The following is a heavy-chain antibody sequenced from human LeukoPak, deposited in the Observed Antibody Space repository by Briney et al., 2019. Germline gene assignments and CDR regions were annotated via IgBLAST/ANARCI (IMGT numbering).Heavy chain of an antibody. CDR1: GYTFTSYG. V-gene: IGHV1-18*01. D-gene: IGHD3-16*02. Sequence: GASVKLSCKASGYTFTSYGISWVRQAPGQGLEWIGWISAYSGNTNYAQNLQGRVTMTTDTSTSTAYMELTSLRSDDTAVYYCARDYLDYVWGSYRLDAFDIWGQGTMVTVSS. J-gene: IGHJ3*02. CDR3: ARDYLDYVWGSYRLDAFDI. CDR2: ISAYSGNT.